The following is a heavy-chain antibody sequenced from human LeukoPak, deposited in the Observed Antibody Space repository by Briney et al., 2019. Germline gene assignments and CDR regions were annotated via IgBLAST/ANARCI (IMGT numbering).Heavy chain of an antibody. CDR1: GFTVSSNY. CDR3: ARAKPKNMVRGLIMRRESRYYFDY. Sequence: GGSPRLSCAASGFTVSSNYMSWVRQAPGKGLEWVSVIYSAGSTYYADSVKGRFTISRDNSKSTLYIQMNSLRAEDTAVYYCARAKPKNMVRGLIMRRESRYYFDYWGQGTLVTVSS. J-gene: IGHJ4*02. V-gene: IGHV3-53*01. D-gene: IGHD3-10*01. CDR2: IYSAGST.